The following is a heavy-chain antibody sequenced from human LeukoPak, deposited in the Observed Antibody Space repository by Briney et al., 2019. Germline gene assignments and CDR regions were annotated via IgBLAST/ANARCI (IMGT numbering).Heavy chain of an antibody. Sequence: ASVTVSCKASGYTFTSYYMHSVRQAPGQELEWMGIINPSGGSTSYARKFQGRVTMTRDTSTSTVYMELSSLRSEDTAVYYCARDLFPAARFYYFDYWGQGTLVTVSS. CDR2: INPSGGST. CDR3: ARDLFPAARFYYFDY. V-gene: IGHV1-46*01. CDR1: GYTFTSYY. D-gene: IGHD2-2*01. J-gene: IGHJ4*02.